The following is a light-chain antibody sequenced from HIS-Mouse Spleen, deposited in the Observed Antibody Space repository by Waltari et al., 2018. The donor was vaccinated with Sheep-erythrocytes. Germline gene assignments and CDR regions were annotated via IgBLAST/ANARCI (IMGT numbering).Light chain of an antibody. V-gene: IGLV3-1*01. CDR3: QAWDSSTVV. CDR2: QAS. Sequence: SYELTQPPSVSVSPGQTASITCSGDNLGDKYACWYPQKPGQSPVLVIYQASKRPSGIPERFSGSNSGNTATLTISGTQAMDEADYYCQAWDSSTVVFGGGTKLTVL. J-gene: IGLJ2*01. CDR1: NLGDKY.